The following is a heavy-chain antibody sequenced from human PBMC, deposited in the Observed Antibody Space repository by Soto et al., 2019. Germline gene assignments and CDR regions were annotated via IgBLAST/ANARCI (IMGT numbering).Heavy chain of an antibody. CDR1: GFTFSSYA. D-gene: IGHD6-13*01. V-gene: IGHV3-23*01. Sequence: GGSLRLSCASSGFTFSSYAMSWVRQAPGKGLEWGSAISGSGGSTYYADSVKGRFTISRDNSKNTLYLQMNSLRAEDTAVYYCAKDPKGASSLNWFDAWGQGTLVTVSS. CDR3: AKDPKGASSLNWFDA. J-gene: IGHJ5*02. CDR2: ISGSGGST.